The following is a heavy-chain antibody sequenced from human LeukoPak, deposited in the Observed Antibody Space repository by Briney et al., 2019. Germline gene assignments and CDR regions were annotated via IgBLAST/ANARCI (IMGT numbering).Heavy chain of an antibody. CDR2: IYSGGST. Sequence: PGGSLRLSCAASGFTFSSYSMNWVRQAPGQGLEWVSVIYSGGSTYYADSVKGRFTISRDNSKNTLYLQMNSLRAEDTAVYYCARAQSGYDLYLDYWGQGTLVTVSS. V-gene: IGHV3-66*01. CDR3: ARAQSGYDLYLDY. D-gene: IGHD5-12*01. J-gene: IGHJ4*02. CDR1: GFTFSSYS.